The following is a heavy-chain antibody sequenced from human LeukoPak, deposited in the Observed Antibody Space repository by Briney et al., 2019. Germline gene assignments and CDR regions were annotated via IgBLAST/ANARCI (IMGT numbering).Heavy chain of an antibody. CDR3: ARAPGEGWFDP. CDR1: GFTFSSYG. J-gene: IGHJ5*02. Sequence: PGGPLRLSCAASGFTFSSYGMHWVRQAPGKGLEWVAVISYDGSNKYYADSVKGRFTISRDNAKNSLYLQMNSLRAEDTALYYCARAPGEGWFDPWDQGTLVTVSS. V-gene: IGHV3-30*03. D-gene: IGHD4-17*01. CDR2: ISYDGSNK.